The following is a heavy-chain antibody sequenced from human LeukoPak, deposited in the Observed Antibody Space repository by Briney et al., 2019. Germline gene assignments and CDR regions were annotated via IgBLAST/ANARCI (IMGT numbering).Heavy chain of an antibody. CDR2: IYAEGLT. Sequence: GGSLRLSCAASGVIVSRNFMSWVRQAPGKGLRWAAIIYAEGLTDSSDSVRGRFHISRDSSNNTLSPQINSLRAEDTAVYYCARGSGSGWPLDRWGQGALVTVSS. J-gene: IGHJ5*02. CDR1: GVIVSRNF. V-gene: IGHV3-53*01. CDR3: ARGSGSGWPLDR. D-gene: IGHD6-19*01.